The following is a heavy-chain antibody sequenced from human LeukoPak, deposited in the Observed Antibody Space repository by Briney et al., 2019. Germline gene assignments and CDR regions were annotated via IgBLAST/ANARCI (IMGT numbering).Heavy chain of an antibody. J-gene: IGHJ4*02. Sequence: GGSLRLSCAASGFTFSSYEMNWVRQAPGKGLEWVSYISSSGSTIYYADSVKGRFTISRDNAKNSLYLQMNSLRAEDTAVYYCARFGVAAAGTVDYWGQGTLVTVSS. CDR2: ISSSGSTI. V-gene: IGHV3-48*03. CDR1: GFTFSSYE. CDR3: ARFGVAAAGTVDY. D-gene: IGHD6-13*01.